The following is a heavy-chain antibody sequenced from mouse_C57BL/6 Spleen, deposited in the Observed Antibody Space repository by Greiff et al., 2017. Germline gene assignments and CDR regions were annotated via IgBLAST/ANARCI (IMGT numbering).Heavy chain of an antibody. CDR2: IDPETGGT. CDR3: TRRGVVATRYFDV. Sequence: VQLQESGAELVRPGASVTLSCKASGYTFTDYEMPWVKQTPVHGLEWIGAIDPETGGTAYNQKFKGKAILTADKSSSTAYMELRSLTSEDSSVYYCTRRGVVATRYFDVWGTGTTVTVSS. D-gene: IGHD1-1*01. V-gene: IGHV1-15*01. J-gene: IGHJ1*03. CDR1: GYTFTDYE.